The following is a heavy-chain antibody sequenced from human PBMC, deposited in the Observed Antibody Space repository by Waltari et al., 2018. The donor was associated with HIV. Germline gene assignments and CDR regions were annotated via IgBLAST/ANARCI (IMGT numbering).Heavy chain of an antibody. CDR1: GGSITSNSYY. CDR3: MRGSRGFDS. J-gene: IGHJ4*02. CDR2: IYYSGTT. Sequence: QPQLQESGPGLVKPSETLSLTCSVSGGSITSNSYYWGWVRQPPGKGLEWIGNIYYSGTTYYCPSLKSRVTISIDTSKNQFSLNLSSVSAADTAVYYCMRGSRGFDSWGQGTLVTVSS. V-gene: IGHV4-39*01. D-gene: IGHD3-10*01.